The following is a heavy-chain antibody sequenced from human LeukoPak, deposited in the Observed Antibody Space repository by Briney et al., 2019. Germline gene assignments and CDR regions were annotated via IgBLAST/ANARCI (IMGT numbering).Heavy chain of an antibody. CDR3: TTATVPPS. CDR1: GFTFSNAW. Sequence: GGSPRLSCAASGFTFSNAWMNWVRQAPGKGLEWVGRIQRKTDGGTTEYAAPVKGRFTISRDDSKNTVYLQMNTLTTEDTAVYYCTTATVPPSWGQGTLVTVSS. D-gene: IGHD4-17*01. CDR2: IQRKTDGGTT. V-gene: IGHV3-15*01. J-gene: IGHJ4*02.